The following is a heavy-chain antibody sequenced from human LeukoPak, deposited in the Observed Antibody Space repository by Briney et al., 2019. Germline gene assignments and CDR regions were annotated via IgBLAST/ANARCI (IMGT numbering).Heavy chain of an antibody. CDR2: LNQDGGTR. CDR1: GFTYSKTW. Sequence: GESLSLPCGACGFTYSKTWVAWVPAAPGEGGVGVANLNQDGGTRQNADSVRGRHTISRDNAKNSLYLEMNSLRAEDTGLYHCARDMKGNLDYWGQGTLVTVSS. V-gene: IGHV3-7*01. J-gene: IGHJ4*02. D-gene: IGHD3-16*01. CDR3: ARDMKGNLDY.